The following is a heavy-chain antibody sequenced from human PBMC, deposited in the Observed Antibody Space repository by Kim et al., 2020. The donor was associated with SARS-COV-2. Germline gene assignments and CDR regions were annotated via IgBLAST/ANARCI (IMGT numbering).Heavy chain of an antibody. CDR2: IYHNGNT. J-gene: IGHJ4*02. Sequence: SETLSLTCTVYGGFIGTGDYHWGWIRQSPGKGLEWIGRIYHNGNTYYNPSLKSRVTISLDTSKNQFFLSLSSVTAADTAEFYCVRQKGARTYYFDSWGQGTLVTVSS. V-gene: IGHV4-39*01. D-gene: IGHD2-8*01. CDR1: GGFIGTGDYH. CDR3: VRQKGARTYYFDS.